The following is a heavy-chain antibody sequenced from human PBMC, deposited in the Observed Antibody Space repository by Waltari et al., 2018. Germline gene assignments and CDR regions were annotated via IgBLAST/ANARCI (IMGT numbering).Heavy chain of an antibody. Sequence: QVQLVQSGSELKKPGASVKVSCKASGYAFPNSATAYLRQASGQGLELMGGSNTNTGNPTYVQGFTGRFVFSLDTSVSTAYLQINSLKADDTAVYYCAREVVPAATIVVNWFDPWGQGTLVTVSS. CDR3: AREVVPAATIVVNWFDP. J-gene: IGHJ5*02. D-gene: IGHD2-2*01. CDR2: SNTNTGNP. CDR1: GYAFPNSA. V-gene: IGHV7-4-1*02.